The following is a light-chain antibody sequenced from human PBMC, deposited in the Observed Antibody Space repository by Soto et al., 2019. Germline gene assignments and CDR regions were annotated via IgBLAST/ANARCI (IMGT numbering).Light chain of an antibody. Sequence: QSALTKPASVSGSPGQSITISCTGTSSDVGGYNYVSWYQQHPGKAPKLMIYEVSNRPSGVSNRFSGSKSGNTASLTISGLQAEDEADYYCSSYTSSSTRNVVFGGGTKLTVL. CDR2: EVS. CDR1: SSDVGGYNY. J-gene: IGLJ2*01. CDR3: SSYTSSSTRNVV. V-gene: IGLV2-14*01.